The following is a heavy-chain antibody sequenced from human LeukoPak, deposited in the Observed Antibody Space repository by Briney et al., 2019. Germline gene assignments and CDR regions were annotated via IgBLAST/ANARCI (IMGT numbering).Heavy chain of an antibody. CDR3: ARDRGYDFPLGY. J-gene: IGHJ4*02. CDR2: ISYSGST. D-gene: IGHD5-12*01. Sequence: PSETLSLTCTVSGGSISSGNYYWSWIRQPPGKGLEWIGYISYSGSTSYNPSLRSRVTISVDTSKNQFSLKLSSVTAADTAVYYCARDRGYDFPLGYWGQGTLVTVSS. CDR1: GGSISSGNYY. V-gene: IGHV4-61*01.